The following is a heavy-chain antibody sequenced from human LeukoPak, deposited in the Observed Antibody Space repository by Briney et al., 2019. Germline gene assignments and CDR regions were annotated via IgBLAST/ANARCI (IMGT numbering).Heavy chain of an antibody. CDR2: MHNNGNT. J-gene: IGHJ6*04. CDR3: ARWPERVEGYYYGMDV. V-gene: IGHV4-31*03. CDR1: GGSISSGRYY. Sequence: PSQTLSLTCTVSGGSISSGRYYWTWIRQRPGKGLEWNGYMHNNGNTYYNPYLKSRVTMSEDMSKNQFSLKLSSVRAADAAVYYCARWPERVEGYYYGMDVWGKGTTVTVSS.